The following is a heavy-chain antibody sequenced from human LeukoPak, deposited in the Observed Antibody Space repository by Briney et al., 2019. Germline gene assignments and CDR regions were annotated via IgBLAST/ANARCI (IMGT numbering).Heavy chain of an antibody. V-gene: IGHV3-7*01. CDR3: ARVEYTGNGNLY. Sequence: PGGSLRLSCAGSGLTFINYWMTWIRQVPGKGLEWVANINRDGSGKFYLPSVRGRFTISKDDAEDSLYLQMDSLRPEDTAIYYCARVEYTGNGNLYWGQGTLVTVSS. CDR2: INRDGSGK. D-gene: IGHD2-8*02. CDR1: GLTFINYW. J-gene: IGHJ4*02.